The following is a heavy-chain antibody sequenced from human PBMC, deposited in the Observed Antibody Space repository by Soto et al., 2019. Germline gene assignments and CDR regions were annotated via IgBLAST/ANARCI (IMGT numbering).Heavy chain of an antibody. CDR1: GGSITNYY. Sequence: QVQLQESGPGLVKPSETLSLTCTVSGGSITNYYCSWFRQPPGKGLDWICYINYDGYSAYNLSLXXXXXXXXAXSXXXXXXXXXXXTATDTAVYXXXRHGIGPLHGLVDVWGPGTTVIVSS. V-gene: IGHV4-59*01. J-gene: IGHJ6*02. CDR3: XRHGIGPLHGLVDV. CDR2: INYDGYS. D-gene: IGHD2-8*01.